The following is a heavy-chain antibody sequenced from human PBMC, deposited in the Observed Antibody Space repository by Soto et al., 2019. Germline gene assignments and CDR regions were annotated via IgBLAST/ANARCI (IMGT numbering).Heavy chain of an antibody. CDR1: GFTFSSYA. D-gene: IGHD5-12*01. V-gene: IGHV3-23*01. J-gene: IGHJ6*02. CDR3: AMAQGPHYYYGMDV. Sequence: PGGSLRLSCAASGFTFSSYAMSWVRQAPGKGLEWVSTISGSGGSTYYADSVKGRFTISRDNSKNTLYLQMNSLRAEDTAVYYCAMAQGPHYYYGMDVWGQGTTVTVSS. CDR2: ISGSGGST.